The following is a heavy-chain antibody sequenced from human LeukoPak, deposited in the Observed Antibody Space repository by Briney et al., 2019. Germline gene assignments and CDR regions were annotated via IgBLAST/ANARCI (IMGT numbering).Heavy chain of an antibody. CDR2: IHYRGGST. V-gene: IGHV3-23*01. CDR1: GFTFSNYA. D-gene: IGHD5-24*01. J-gene: IGHJ4*02. CDR3: AKVIREVDMSYDY. Sequence: GGSLRLSCAASGFTFSNYAMSWVRQAPGKGLEWVSAIHYRGGSTYYADSVKGRFTISRDNSKNTLYLQMNSLRAEDTAVYYCAKVIREVDMSYDYWGQGALVTVSS.